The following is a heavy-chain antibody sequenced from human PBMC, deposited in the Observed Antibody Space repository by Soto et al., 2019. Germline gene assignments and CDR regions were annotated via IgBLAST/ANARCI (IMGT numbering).Heavy chain of an antibody. CDR2: IYHTGGR. CDR3: ARGLGYSYGHYYYYYGMDV. V-gene: IGHV4-4*02. Sequence: PSETLSLTCFVSGDSINNTYWWSWVRQAPGKGLEWIGEIYHTGGRSYMPSLRGRITLSVDTSKNQFSLKLTSVTAADTAVYYCARGLGYSYGHYYYYYGMDVWGQGTTVTVSS. CDR1: GDSINNTYW. J-gene: IGHJ6*02. D-gene: IGHD5-18*01.